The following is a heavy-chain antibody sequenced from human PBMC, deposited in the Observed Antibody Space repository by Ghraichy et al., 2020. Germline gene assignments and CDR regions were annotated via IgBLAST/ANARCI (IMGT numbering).Heavy chain of an antibody. Sequence: ASVKVSCKASGYTFTGYYMHWVRQAPGQGLEWMGWINPNSGGTNYAQKFQGRVTMTRDTSISTAYMELSRLRSDDTAVYYCARTAVRVGSGSYYLHYWGQGTLVTVSS. CDR3: ARTAVRVGSGSYYLHY. V-gene: IGHV1-2*02. D-gene: IGHD3-10*01. CDR2: INPNSGGT. CDR1: GYTFTGYY. J-gene: IGHJ4*02.